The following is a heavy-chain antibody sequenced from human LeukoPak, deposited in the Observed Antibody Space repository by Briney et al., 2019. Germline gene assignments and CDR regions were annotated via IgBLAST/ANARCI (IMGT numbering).Heavy chain of an antibody. D-gene: IGHD2-2*02. Sequence: PGGSLRLSCAASGFTFSNAWMSWVRQAPGKGLEWVGRIKSKTDGGTTDYAAPVKGRFTISRDDSKNTLYLQMNSLKTEDTAVYYCTTRYCSSTSCYRGGRYFDYWGQGTLVTVSS. CDR1: GFTFSNAW. V-gene: IGHV3-15*01. CDR2: IKSKTDGGTT. J-gene: IGHJ4*02. CDR3: TTRYCSSTSCYRGGRYFDY.